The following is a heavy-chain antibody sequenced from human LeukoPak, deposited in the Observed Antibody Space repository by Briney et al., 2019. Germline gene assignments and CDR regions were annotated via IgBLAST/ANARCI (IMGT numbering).Heavy chain of an antibody. D-gene: IGHD6-13*01. V-gene: IGHV3-48*03. CDR2: ISSSGSTI. J-gene: IGHJ4*02. CDR1: GFTFSTYE. Sequence: GGSLRLSCAASGFTFSTYEMNWVRQAPGKGLEWVSYISSSGSTIYYADSAKGRFTISRDNAKNSLYLQMNSLRAEDTAVYYCAHSSSWYSNFDYWGQGTLVTVSS. CDR3: AHSSSWYSNFDY.